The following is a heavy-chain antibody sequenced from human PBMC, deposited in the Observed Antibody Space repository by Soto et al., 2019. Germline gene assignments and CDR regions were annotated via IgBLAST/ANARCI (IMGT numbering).Heavy chain of an antibody. CDR3: ARGGGSDYFDY. CDR2: INHLETS. V-gene: IGHV4-30-2*01. J-gene: IGHJ4*02. D-gene: IGHD1-26*01. Sequence: PSETLSLTCTPSGASITSGGYSWSGSRQTPGKGLEWIGYINHLETSFYNPSFESRLTLSIDRAKNQFSLKLHSMSAADRGVYFCARGGGSDYFDYWGQGMLVPVSS. CDR1: GASITSGGYS.